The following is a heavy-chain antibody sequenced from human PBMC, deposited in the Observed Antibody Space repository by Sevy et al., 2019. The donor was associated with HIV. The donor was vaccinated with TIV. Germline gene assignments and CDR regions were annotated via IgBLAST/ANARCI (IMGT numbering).Heavy chain of an antibody. Sequence: GESLKISCKGSGYSFTTYWIGWVRQMPGKGLEWMGIIYPADSDTRYCPSFQGQVTISADKSISSAYLQWSSLKASDTAMYYCAKLWESGGDFSRYFDYWGQGTLVTVSS. CDR3: AKLWESGGDFSRYFDY. CDR1: GYSFTTYW. V-gene: IGHV5-51*01. D-gene: IGHD2-21*02. J-gene: IGHJ4*02. CDR2: IYPADSDT.